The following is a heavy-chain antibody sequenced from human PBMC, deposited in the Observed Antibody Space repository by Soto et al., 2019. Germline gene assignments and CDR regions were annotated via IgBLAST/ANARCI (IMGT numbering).Heavy chain of an antibody. V-gene: IGHV3-33*01. CDR2: IWFDGSKK. Sequence: GGSLRLSCAASGFKFRNYAIHWVRQAPGKGLEWLAVIWFDGSKKYYADSVKGRFTISRDNSKNTVYLDMNSLTADDSGVFYCARAHTMMILDRFDPWGQGTLVTVSS. CDR3: ARAHTMMILDRFDP. D-gene: IGHD3-22*01. CDR1: GFKFRNYA. J-gene: IGHJ5*01.